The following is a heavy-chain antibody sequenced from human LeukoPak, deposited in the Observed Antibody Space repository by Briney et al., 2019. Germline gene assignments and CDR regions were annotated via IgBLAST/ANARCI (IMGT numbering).Heavy chain of an antibody. D-gene: IGHD3-3*01. J-gene: IGHJ4*02. V-gene: IGHV3-23*01. CDR2: ISGSGGNT. CDR1: GFSFRDYW. Sequence: GGSLRLSCAASGFSFRDYWMSWVRQAPGKGLEWVSAISGSGGNTYYADSVKGRFTISRDNSKNTLYLQMNSLRAEDTAVYYCAKGATYYDFWSGYDYRGQGTLVTVSS. CDR3: AKGATYYDFWSGYDY.